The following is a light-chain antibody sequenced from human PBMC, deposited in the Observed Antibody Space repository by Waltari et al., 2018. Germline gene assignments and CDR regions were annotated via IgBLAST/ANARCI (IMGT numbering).Light chain of an antibody. J-gene: IGKJ4*01. V-gene: IGKV3-11*01. CDR3: QQGVILPLT. Sequence: EIVLTQSPVTLSLAAGERATPSCRASESVSNYLAWYQQKPGQSPTLLIYDTSKRATGIPGRFSGSGYGTDFTLTINNLEAEDFALYYCQQGVILPLTFGGGTKLEIK. CDR2: DTS. CDR1: ESVSNY.